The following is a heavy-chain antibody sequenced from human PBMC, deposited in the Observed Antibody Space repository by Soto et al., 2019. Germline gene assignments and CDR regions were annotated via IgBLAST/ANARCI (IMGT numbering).Heavy chain of an antibody. Sequence: SETLSLTCTVSGGTIRGYYWSWVRQPPGKGLEWIGYIYFSGSTNYNPSLKSRVTMSVDTSKSQFSLKLSSVTAADTAVYYCARNGEVRRWYYFEYCGQGTLVTVSS. CDR3: ARNGEVRRWYYFEY. V-gene: IGHV4-59*01. CDR1: GGTIRGYY. CDR2: IYFSGST. J-gene: IGHJ4*02. D-gene: IGHD2-15*01.